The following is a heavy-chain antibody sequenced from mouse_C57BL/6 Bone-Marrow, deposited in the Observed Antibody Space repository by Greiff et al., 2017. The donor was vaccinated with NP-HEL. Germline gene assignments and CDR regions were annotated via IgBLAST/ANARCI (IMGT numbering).Heavy chain of an antibody. D-gene: IGHD1-1*01. Sequence: VHVKQSGAELVRPGASVKLSCTASGFNIKDDYMHWVKQRPEQGLEWIGWIDPENGDTEYASKFQGKATITADTSSNTAYLQLSSLTSEDTAVYYCTTSYYYGSSYWFAYWGQGTLVTVSA. V-gene: IGHV14-4*01. CDR2: IDPENGDT. CDR3: TTSYYYGSSYWFAY. CDR1: GFNIKDDY. J-gene: IGHJ3*01.